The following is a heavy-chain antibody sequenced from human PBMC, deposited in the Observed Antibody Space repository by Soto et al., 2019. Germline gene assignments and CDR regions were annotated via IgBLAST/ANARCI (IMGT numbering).Heavy chain of an antibody. D-gene: IGHD6-19*01. Sequence: GGSLRLSCAASGFSFGDYAMHWVRQAPGKGLEWVSGISWNSGIIDYADSVKGRFTISRDNAKNSLYLQMNSLRAEDTALYYCAKETSGIPVAGLNYWGQGTLVTVSS. J-gene: IGHJ4*02. CDR2: ISWNSGII. V-gene: IGHV3-9*01. CDR1: GFSFGDYA. CDR3: AKETSGIPVAGLNY.